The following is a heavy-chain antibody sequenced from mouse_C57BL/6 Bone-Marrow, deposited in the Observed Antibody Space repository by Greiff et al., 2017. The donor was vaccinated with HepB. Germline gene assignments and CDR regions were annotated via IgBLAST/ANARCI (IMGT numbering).Heavy chain of an antibody. Sequence: EVKLQQSGAELVRPGASVKLSCTASGFNIKDDDMHWVKQRPEQGLEWIGWIDPEDGDNEYASKFPGKATITADTTSNTAYLQLSNLTSEDTDVYYCATWYGNYWYFDVWGTGTTVTVAS. V-gene: IGHV14-4*01. CDR3: ATWYGNYWYFDV. CDR2: IDPEDGDN. D-gene: IGHD2-10*02. J-gene: IGHJ1*03. CDR1: GFNIKDDD.